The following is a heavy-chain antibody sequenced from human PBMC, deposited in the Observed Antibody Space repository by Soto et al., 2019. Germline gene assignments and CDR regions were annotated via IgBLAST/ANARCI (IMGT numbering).Heavy chain of an antibody. V-gene: IGHV3-66*01. D-gene: IGHD3-3*01. CDR1: GLTVSSNY. J-gene: IGHJ4*02. CDR3: ARGTIFGVITLDY. CDR2: IYSGGST. Sequence: EVQLVESGGGLVQPGGSLRLSCAASGLTVSSNYMSWVRQAPGKGLEWVSVIYSGGSTYYADSVKGRFTISRDNSKNTLYLQMNSLRAEDTAVYYCARGTIFGVITLDYWGQGTLVTVSS.